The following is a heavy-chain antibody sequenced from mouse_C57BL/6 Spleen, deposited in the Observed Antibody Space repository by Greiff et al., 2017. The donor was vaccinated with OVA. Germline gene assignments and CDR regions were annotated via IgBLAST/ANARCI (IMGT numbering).Heavy chain of an antibody. J-gene: IGHJ4*01. CDR1: GYTFTDYY. Sequence: EVQLQQSGPVLVKPGASVKMSCKASGYTFTDYYMNWVKQSHGKSLEWIGVINPYNGGTSYNQKFKGKATLTVDKSSSTAYMELNSLTSEDSAVYYCARVSGYVRGAMDYWGQGTSVTVSS. V-gene: IGHV1-19*01. CDR2: INPYNGGT. D-gene: IGHD1-1*01. CDR3: ARVSGYVRGAMDY.